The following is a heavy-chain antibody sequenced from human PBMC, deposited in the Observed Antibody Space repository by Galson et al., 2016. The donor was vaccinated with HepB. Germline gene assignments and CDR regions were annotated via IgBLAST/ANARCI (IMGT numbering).Heavy chain of an antibody. Sequence: SLRLSCAASGFTFSSYSMIWVRQAPGKGLEWVSFISSSSSSIYYADSVKGRFTVTRDNAQNSLFLEMNSLGAEDTAIYYCASRYSSPFISGLFDYWGQGTLVTVSS. CDR1: GFTFSSYS. J-gene: IGHJ4*02. V-gene: IGHV3-21*01. D-gene: IGHD4-11*01. CDR3: ASRYSSPFISGLFDY. CDR2: ISSSSSSI.